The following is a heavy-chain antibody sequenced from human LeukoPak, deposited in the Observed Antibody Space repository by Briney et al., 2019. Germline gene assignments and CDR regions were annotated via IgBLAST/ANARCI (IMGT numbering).Heavy chain of an antibody. V-gene: IGHV4-59*08. D-gene: IGHD2-15*01. CDR3: ARWAVVTANYFDY. Sequence: SETLSLTCTVSGGSISSYYWSWIRQPPGKGLEWLGYIYYSGSTKYNPSLKSRVTISVDTSKNQFSLKLSSVTAADTAVYYCARWAVVTANYFDYWGQGTLVTVSS. J-gene: IGHJ4*02. CDR1: GGSISSYY. CDR2: IYYSGST.